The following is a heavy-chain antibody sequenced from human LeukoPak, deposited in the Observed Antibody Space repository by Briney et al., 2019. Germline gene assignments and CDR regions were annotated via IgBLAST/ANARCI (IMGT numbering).Heavy chain of an antibody. D-gene: IGHD1-26*01. Sequence: ASVKVSRKASGGTFSSYAISWVRQAPGQGLEWMGGIIPIFGTANYAQKFQGRVTITADESTSTAYMELSSLRSEDAAVYYCARDRGRATLFDYWGQGTLVTVSS. CDR3: ARDRGRATLFDY. V-gene: IGHV1-69*13. CDR1: GGTFSSYA. J-gene: IGHJ4*02. CDR2: IIPIFGTA.